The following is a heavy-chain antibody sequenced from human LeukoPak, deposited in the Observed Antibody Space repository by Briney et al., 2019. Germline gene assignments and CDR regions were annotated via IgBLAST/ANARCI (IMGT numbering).Heavy chain of an antibody. CDR1: GFTFSSYS. J-gene: IGHJ3*02. Sequence: TGGSLRLSCAASGFTFSSYSMNWVRQAPGKGLEWVTYISSSSSTIYYADSVKGRFTISRDNAKNSLYLEMNSLRAEDTAVYYCARNTGGSLDIWGQGTMVTVSS. CDR2: ISSSSSTI. V-gene: IGHV3-48*01. D-gene: IGHD7-27*01. CDR3: ARNTGGSLDI.